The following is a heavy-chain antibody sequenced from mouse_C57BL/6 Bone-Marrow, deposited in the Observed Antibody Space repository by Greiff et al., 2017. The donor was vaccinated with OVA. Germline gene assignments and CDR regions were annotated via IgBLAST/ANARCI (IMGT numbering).Heavy chain of an antibody. CDR2: IYPGDGDT. Sequence: QVQLQQSGPELVKPGASVKISCKASGYAFSSSWMNWVKQRPGKGLEWIVRIYPGDGDTNYNGKFKGKATLTADKSSSTAYMQLSSLTSEDSAVYFCARYSNYGYFDVWGTGTTVTVSS. V-gene: IGHV1-82*01. CDR3: ARYSNYGYFDV. D-gene: IGHD2-5*01. CDR1: GYAFSSSW. J-gene: IGHJ1*03.